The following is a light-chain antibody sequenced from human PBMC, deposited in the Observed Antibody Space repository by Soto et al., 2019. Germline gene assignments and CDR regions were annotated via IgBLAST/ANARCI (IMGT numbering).Light chain of an antibody. CDR1: QSVSSY. CDR2: DAS. CDR3: QQSYSNPPT. V-gene: IGKV3-11*01. Sequence: EIVLTQSPATLSLSPGERATLSCRASQSVSSYLAWYQQKPGQAPRLLIYDASNRATGIPARFSGSGSGTDFTLTISSLQPEDFGIYYCQQSYSNPPTFGGGT. J-gene: IGKJ4*01.